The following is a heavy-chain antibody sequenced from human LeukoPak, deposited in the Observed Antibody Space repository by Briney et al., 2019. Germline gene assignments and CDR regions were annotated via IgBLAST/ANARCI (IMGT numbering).Heavy chain of an antibody. CDR1: GYTFTSYG. V-gene: IGHV1-18*01. CDR3: ARDRYYYDSSGYHNAEYFQH. D-gene: IGHD3-22*01. Sequence: ASVKVFCKASGYTFTSYGISWVRQAPGQGLEWMGWISAYNGNTNYAQKLQGRVTMTTDTSTSTAYMELRSLRSDDTAVYYCARDRYYYDSSGYHNAEYFQHWGQGTLVTVSS. J-gene: IGHJ1*01. CDR2: ISAYNGNT.